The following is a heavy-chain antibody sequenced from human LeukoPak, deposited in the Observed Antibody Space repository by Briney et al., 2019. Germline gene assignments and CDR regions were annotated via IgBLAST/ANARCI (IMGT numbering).Heavy chain of an antibody. CDR2: IGISSGNT. Sequence: PGGSLRLSCAASGFNFIDYSMNWVRQAPGKGLEWISYIGISSGNTKYADSVKGRFTISRDKARNSLYLQMNSLQVEDTAVYYCARDHRYAFDNWGHGTLVTVSS. CDR1: GFNFIDYS. J-gene: IGHJ4*01. V-gene: IGHV3-48*01. D-gene: IGHD5-12*01. CDR3: ARDHRYAFDN.